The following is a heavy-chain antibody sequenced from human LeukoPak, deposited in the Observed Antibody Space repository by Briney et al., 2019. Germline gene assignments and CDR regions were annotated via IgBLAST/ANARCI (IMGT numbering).Heavy chain of an antibody. CDR3: ARTGRYSSGWYEGFI. CDR2: IYPGDSDT. CDR1: GYSFTSYW. Sequence: GESLKISCKGSGYSFTSYWIGWVRQMPGKGLEWMGIIYPGDSDTRYSPSFQGQVTISADKSISTAYLQWSSLKASDTAMYYCARTGRYSSGWYEGFIWGQGTLVTVSS. D-gene: IGHD6-19*01. V-gene: IGHV5-51*01. J-gene: IGHJ4*02.